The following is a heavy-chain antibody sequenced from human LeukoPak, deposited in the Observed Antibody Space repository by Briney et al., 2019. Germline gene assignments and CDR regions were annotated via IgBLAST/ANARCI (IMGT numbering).Heavy chain of an antibody. J-gene: IGHJ5*02. CDR1: GGSFSGYY. CDR3: ARTRTGVNWFDP. CDR2: INHSGGT. D-gene: IGHD1-14*01. Sequence: PSETLSLTCAVYGGSFSGYYWSWISQPPGKGLDWIGEINHSGGTNYNPSLKSRVTISVDTSKNQFSLKLSSVTAADTAVYYCARTRTGVNWFDPWGQGTLVTVSS. V-gene: IGHV4-34*01.